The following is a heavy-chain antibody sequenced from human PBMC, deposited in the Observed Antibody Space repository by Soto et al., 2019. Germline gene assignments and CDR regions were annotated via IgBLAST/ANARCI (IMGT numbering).Heavy chain of an antibody. V-gene: IGHV1-2*02. Sequence: ASVKVSCKACGYTFTGFYMHWVRQAPGQGLEWMGWINPNSGGTNYAQKFQGRVTMTRDTSINTAYLELSSLKSDDTAVYYCASHRRGSALDYWGQGTQVTVSS. J-gene: IGHJ4*02. CDR2: INPNSGGT. CDR3: ASHRRGSALDY. CDR1: GYTFTGFY. D-gene: IGHD3-16*01.